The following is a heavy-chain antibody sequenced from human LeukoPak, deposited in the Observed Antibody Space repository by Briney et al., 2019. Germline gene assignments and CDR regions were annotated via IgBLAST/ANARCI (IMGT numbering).Heavy chain of an antibody. J-gene: IGHJ4*02. CDR2: VWYDGSKT. CDR1: GFTFSSYA. D-gene: IGHD3-22*01. Sequence: GGSLRLSCAAPGFTFSSYAMHWVRQAPGKGLEWVAVVWYDGSKTYSADSVKGRITISRDDSKNTLYLQMNSLRAEDTAVYYCARGVDYYDSSGTIDYWGQGTLVTVSS. CDR3: ARGVDYYDSSGTIDY. V-gene: IGHV3-33*01.